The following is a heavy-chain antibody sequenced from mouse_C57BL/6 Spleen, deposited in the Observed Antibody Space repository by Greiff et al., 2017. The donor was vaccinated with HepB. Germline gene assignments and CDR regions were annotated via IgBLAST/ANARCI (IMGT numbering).Heavy chain of an antibody. CDR3: ARSAYYSNCPWFAY. D-gene: IGHD2-5*01. J-gene: IGHJ3*01. V-gene: IGHV1-85*01. CDR2: IYPRDGST. CDR1: GYTFTSYD. Sequence: QVQLKQSGPELVKPGASVKLSCKASGYTFTSYDINWVKQRPGQGLEWIGWIYPRDGSTKYNEKFKGKATLTVDTSSSTAYMELHSLTSEDSAVYFCARSAYYSNCPWFAYWGQGTLVTVSA.